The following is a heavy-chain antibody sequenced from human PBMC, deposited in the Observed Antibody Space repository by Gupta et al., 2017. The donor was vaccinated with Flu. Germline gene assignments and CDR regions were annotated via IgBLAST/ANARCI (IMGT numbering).Heavy chain of an antibody. D-gene: IGHD6-13*01. CDR2: IGSGGNT. CDR3: ARDLNWACSL. Sequence: EVQLVESGGGLVQPGGSFRLTCVMSGLTLSGSHMNWIRQAPGKGLEWMAYIGSGGNTDYADSVRGRFTISRDNARDSLWLQMNSLRDEDTAIYYCARDLNWACSLWGQGAQVTVSS. CDR1: GLTLSGSH. V-gene: IGHV3-48*02. J-gene: IGHJ4*02.